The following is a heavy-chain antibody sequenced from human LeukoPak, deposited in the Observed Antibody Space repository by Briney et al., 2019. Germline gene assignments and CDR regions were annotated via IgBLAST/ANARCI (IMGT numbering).Heavy chain of an antibody. CDR3: AGGQQLAAEDY. Sequence: SETLSLTCAVYGGSFSGYYWSWIRQPPGKGLEWIGEINHSGSTNYNPSLKSRVTISVDTSKNQFSLKLSSVTAADTAVYYCAGGQQLAAEDYWGQGTLVTVSS. J-gene: IGHJ4*02. CDR2: INHSGST. V-gene: IGHV4-34*01. D-gene: IGHD6-13*01. CDR1: GGSFSGYY.